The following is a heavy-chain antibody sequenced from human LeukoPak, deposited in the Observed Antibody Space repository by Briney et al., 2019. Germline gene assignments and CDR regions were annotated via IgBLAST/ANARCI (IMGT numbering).Heavy chain of an antibody. V-gene: IGHV1-18*01. J-gene: IGHJ4*02. Sequence: ASVKVSCKASGYTFTSYGISWVRQAPGQGLEWMGWISAYNGNTNYAQKLQGRVTMTTDTSTSTAYMELSSLRSEDTAVYYCARVQLSPYYGDYVDYWGQGTLVTVSS. CDR1: GYTFTSYG. CDR3: ARVQLSPYYGDYVDY. CDR2: ISAYNGNT. D-gene: IGHD4-17*01.